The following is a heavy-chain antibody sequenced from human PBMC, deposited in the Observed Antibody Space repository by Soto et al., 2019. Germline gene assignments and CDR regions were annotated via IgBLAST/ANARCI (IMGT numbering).Heavy chain of an antibody. Sequence: SETLSLTCTVSGGSIISSGYSWGWIRQPPGKGLEWIGHIYDSGRTYYNPSLKSRVTISVDTSKNQFFLKLSSVTAADTAVYYCAGDRSGSYLGWFDPWGLGTLVTAPQ. J-gene: IGHJ5*02. CDR2: IYDSGRT. CDR1: GGSIISSGYS. V-gene: IGHV4-39*01. CDR3: AGDRSGSYLGWFDP. D-gene: IGHD3-10*01.